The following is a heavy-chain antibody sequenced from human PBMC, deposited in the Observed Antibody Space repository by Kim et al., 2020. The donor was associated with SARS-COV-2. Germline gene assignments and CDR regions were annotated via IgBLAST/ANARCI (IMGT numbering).Heavy chain of an antibody. J-gene: IGHJ4*02. CDR2: ISYDGSNK. D-gene: IGHD3-3*01. CDR1: GFTFSSYG. CDR3: AKDNNFWSGYSSYFDY. Sequence: GGSLRLSCAASGFTFSSYGMHWVRQAPGKGLEWVAVISYDGSNKYYADSVKGRFTISRDNSKNTLYLQMNSLRAEDTAVYYCAKDNNFWSGYSSYFDYWGQGTLVTVSS. V-gene: IGHV3-30*18.